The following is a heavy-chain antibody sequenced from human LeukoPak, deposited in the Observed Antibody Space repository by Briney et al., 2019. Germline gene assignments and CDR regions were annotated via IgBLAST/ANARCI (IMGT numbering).Heavy chain of an antibody. V-gene: IGHV4-59*08. J-gene: IGHJ3*02. CDR3: ARQPGGTAAFDI. Sequence: SETLSLTCAVSGGSINDYYWSWIRQPPGKGLEWIGYIYYNGETNYNPAFRSRLTLSVDTSKNQLSLELRSVSAADTAVYYCARQPGGTAAFDIWGQETIVTVSS. CDR1: GGSINDYY. CDR2: IYYNGET.